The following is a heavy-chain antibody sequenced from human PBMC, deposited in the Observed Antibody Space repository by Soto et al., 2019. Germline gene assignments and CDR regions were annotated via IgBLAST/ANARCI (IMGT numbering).Heavy chain of an antibody. CDR3: TNPQVYYGMDV. V-gene: IGHV3-73*02. CDR2: IRSKANNYAT. Sequence: EVQLVESGGGLVQPGGSLKLSCAASGFTFSGSAVHWVRQASGKGLEWVGRIRSKANNYATAYAASVQGRFTIFRDDLKNTAYLTMNSLKPEDTAVYYCTNPQVYYGMDVWGQGTTVTVS. CDR1: GFTFSGSA. J-gene: IGHJ6*02.